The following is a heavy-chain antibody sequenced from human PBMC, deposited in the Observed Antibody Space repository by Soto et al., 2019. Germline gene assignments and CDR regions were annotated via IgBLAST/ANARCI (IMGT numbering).Heavy chain of an antibody. Sequence: QVQLQESGPGLVKPSETLSLTCTVSGGSVSSGSYYWSWIRQPPGKGLEWIGDIYYSGSTNYNPSLKSRVTISVDTSKNQFPLKLSPVTAADTAVYYCARDRADSSWRGYYYYYYGMDVWGQGTTVTVSS. CDR1: GGSVSSGSYY. J-gene: IGHJ6*02. V-gene: IGHV4-61*01. D-gene: IGHD6-13*01. CDR2: IYYSGST. CDR3: ARDRADSSWRGYYYYYYGMDV.